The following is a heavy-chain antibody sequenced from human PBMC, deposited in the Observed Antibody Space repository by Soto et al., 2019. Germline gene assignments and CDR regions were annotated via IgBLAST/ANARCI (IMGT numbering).Heavy chain of an antibody. CDR3: ARRGIAAAGTPKSGNWFDP. D-gene: IGHD6-13*01. V-gene: IGHV4-39*01. J-gene: IGHJ5*02. Sequence: SETLSLTCTVSGGSISSSIYYWGWIRQPPGKGLEWIGSIYYSGSTYYNPSLKSRVTISVDTSKNQFPLKLSSVTAADTAVYYCARRGIAAAGTPKSGNWFDPWGQGTLVTVSS. CDR1: GGSISSSIYY. CDR2: IYYSGST.